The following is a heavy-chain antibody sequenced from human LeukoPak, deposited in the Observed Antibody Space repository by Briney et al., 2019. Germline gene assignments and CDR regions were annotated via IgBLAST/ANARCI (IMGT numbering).Heavy chain of an antibody. CDR2: ISGSGGST. J-gene: IGHJ3*02. CDR3: AKAYYYDSSGYYGDAFDI. CDR1: GFTFSSYA. V-gene: IGHV3-23*01. D-gene: IGHD3-22*01. Sequence: GGSLRLSCAASGFTFSSYAMSWVRQAPGRGLEWVSAISGSGGSTYYADSVKGRFTISRDNSKNTLYLHMNSLRAEDTAVYYCAKAYYYDSSGYYGDAFDIWGQGTMVTVSS.